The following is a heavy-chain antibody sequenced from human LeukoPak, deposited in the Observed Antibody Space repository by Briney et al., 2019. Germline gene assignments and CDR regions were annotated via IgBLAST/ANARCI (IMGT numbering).Heavy chain of an antibody. D-gene: IGHD3-10*01. V-gene: IGHV3-11*01. J-gene: IGHJ4*02. CDR3: ARGYYGSGRPSLFDS. Sequence: GGALMLSCAAAGFTFVNYYMIWILQDPGEGLEGVSYISSSGSTIYYADSVKGRFTISRDNAKNPLYLQMNSLRAEDTAVYYCARGYYGSGRPSLFDSWGQGTLVTASS. CDR2: ISSSGSTI. CDR1: GFTFVNYY.